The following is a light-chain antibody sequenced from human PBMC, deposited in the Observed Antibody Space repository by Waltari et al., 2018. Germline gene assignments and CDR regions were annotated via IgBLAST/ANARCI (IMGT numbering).Light chain of an antibody. CDR3: QQRANWPLT. J-gene: IGKJ4*01. Sequence: EIVLTQSPATLSLSPGERAALSCRASQNVASYLAWYQQKPGQAPRLLISDASHRAAGIPARFSGSGSGTDFTLTISRLEPEDFVVYYCQQRANWPLTFGGGTKVELK. CDR1: QNVASY. CDR2: DAS. V-gene: IGKV3-11*01.